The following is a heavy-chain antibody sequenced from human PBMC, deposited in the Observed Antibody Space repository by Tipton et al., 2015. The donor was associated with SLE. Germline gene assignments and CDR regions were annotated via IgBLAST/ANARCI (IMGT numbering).Heavy chain of an antibody. D-gene: IGHD3-22*01. V-gene: IGHV3-13*01. CDR1: GFTFSSYD. J-gene: IGHJ3*02. CDR2: IGTAGDT. Sequence: SGFTFSSYDMHWVRQATGKGLEWVSAIGTAGDTYYPGSVKGRFTISRENAKNSLYLQMNSLRAGDTAVYYCARALYDSSGYSGAFDIWGQGTMVTVSS. CDR3: ARALYDSSGYSGAFDI.